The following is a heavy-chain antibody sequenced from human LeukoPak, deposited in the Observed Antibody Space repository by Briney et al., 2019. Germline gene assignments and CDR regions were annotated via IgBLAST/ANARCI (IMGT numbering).Heavy chain of an antibody. CDR1: GGSFSGYY. D-gene: IGHD3-9*01. CDR3: AREVDILTGYYADY. Sequence: SETLSLTCAVYGGSFSGYYWSWIRQPPGKGLEWIGEINHSGSTNYNPSLKSRVTISVDTSKNQFFLKLSSVTAADTAVYYCAREVDILTGYYADYWGQGTLVTVSS. CDR2: INHSGST. V-gene: IGHV4-34*01. J-gene: IGHJ4*02.